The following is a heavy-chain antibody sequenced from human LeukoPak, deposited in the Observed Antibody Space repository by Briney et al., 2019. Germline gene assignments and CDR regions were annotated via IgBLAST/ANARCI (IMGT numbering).Heavy chain of an antibody. CDR3: TTDAPPMIVVVIPFDY. CDR2: IKSKTDGGTT. D-gene: IGHD3-22*01. Sequence: RSGGSLRLSCAASGFTFSNAWMSWVRQAPGKGLEWVGRIKSKTDGGTTDYAAPVKGRFTISRDDSKNTLYLQMNSLKTEDTAVYYCTTDAPPMIVVVIPFDYWGQGTLVTVSS. CDR1: GFTFSNAW. J-gene: IGHJ4*02. V-gene: IGHV3-15*01.